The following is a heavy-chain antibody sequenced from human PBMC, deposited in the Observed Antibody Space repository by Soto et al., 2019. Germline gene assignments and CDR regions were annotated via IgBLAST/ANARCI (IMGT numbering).Heavy chain of an antibody. Sequence: QITLKESGPTLVKPTQTLTLTCTFSGFSLTTAGAGVGWIRQPPGKALEWLALIYWNDDTRYSPSLKSRLTITTDPPRNQLVLRMTNLDPVYTATYYGAHRGYGNYPRDNWFDPWGHGILFIVSS. J-gene: IGHJ5*02. CDR3: AHRGYGNYPRDNWFDP. D-gene: IGHD4-17*01. CDR2: IYWNDDT. V-gene: IGHV2-5*01. CDR1: GFSLTTAGAG.